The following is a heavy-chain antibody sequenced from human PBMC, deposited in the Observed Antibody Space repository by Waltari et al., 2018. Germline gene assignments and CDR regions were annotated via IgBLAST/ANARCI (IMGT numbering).Heavy chain of an antibody. CDR2: IYHSGST. D-gene: IGHD1-26*01. J-gene: IGHJ6*02. CDR3: AILVDPRIVGATKVFPRMDV. Sequence: QVQLQESGPGLVKPSETLSLTCAVSGYSISSGYYCGWIRQPPGKGLEWIGSIYHSGSTYYTPAIKIRVTISVDTSKDQFSLKLSSVTAADTAVYYCAILVDPRIVGATKVFPRMDVWGQGTTVTVSS. CDR1: GYSISSGYY. V-gene: IGHV4-38-2*01.